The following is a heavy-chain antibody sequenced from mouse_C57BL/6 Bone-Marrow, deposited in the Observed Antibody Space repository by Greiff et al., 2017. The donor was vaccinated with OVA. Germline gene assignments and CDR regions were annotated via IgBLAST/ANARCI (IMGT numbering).Heavy chain of an antibody. V-gene: IGHV7-1*01. CDR1: GFTFSDFY. J-gene: IGHJ4*01. Sequence: EVKLVESGGGLVQSGRSLRLSCATSGFTFSDFYMEWVRQAPGKGLEWIAASRNKANDYTTEYSASVKGRFIVSRDTSQSILYLQMNALRAEDTAIYYCARDVGDYWGQGTSVTVSS. CDR2: SRNKANDYTT. CDR3: ARDVGDY.